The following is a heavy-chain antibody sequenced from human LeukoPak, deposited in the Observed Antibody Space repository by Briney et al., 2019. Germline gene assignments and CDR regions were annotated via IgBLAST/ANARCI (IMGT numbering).Heavy chain of an antibody. CDR1: GGSISSSSYY. V-gene: IGHV4-39*01. J-gene: IGHJ6*03. CDR2: IYYSGST. CDR3: ARHIPYYYYYYMDV. Sequence: SETLSLTCTVSGGSISSSSYYWGWLRQPPGTGLEWLGSIYYSGSTYYNPSLKRRVTISVDTSENQFSLKLSSVTAADTAVYYCARHIPYYYYYYMDVWGKGTTVTVSS.